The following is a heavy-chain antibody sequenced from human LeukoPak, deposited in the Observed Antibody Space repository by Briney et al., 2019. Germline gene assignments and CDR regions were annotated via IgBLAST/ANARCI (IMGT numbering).Heavy chain of an antibody. Sequence: SETLSLTCAVYGGSFSGYYWSWIRQPPGKGLEWIGEINHSGSTNYNPSLKSRVTISVDTSKNQFSLKLSSVTAADTAVYYCARGEGYSLDPFDYWGQGTLVTVSS. CDR1: GGSFSGYY. J-gene: IGHJ4*02. V-gene: IGHV4-34*01. CDR3: ARGEGYSLDPFDY. D-gene: IGHD5-18*01. CDR2: INHSGST.